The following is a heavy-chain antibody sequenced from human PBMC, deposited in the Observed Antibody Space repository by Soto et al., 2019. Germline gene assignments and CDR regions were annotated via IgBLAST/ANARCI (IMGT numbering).Heavy chain of an antibody. CDR3: AHRVLRTVFGLVTTTAIYFDF. V-gene: IGHV2-5*02. J-gene: IGHJ4*02. CDR1: GFSLTTSGVG. CDR2: IYWDDDK. Sequence: QITLNESGPTQVKPRQTLTLTCTFSGFSLTTSGVGVGWIRQSPGKAPEWLALIYWDDDKRYSPSLKSRLTIPQDTSQNPVVLTMADLDPADTATYYCAHRVLRTVFGLVTTTAIYFDFWGQGTPVAVSS. D-gene: IGHD3-3*01.